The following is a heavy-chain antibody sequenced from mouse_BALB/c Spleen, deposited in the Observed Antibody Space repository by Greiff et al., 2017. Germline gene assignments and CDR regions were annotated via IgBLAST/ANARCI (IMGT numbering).Heavy chain of an antibody. J-gene: IGHJ4*01. V-gene: IGHV1S56*01. CDR3: ARSYDGYYRAMDY. Sequence: VQLQQSGPELVKPGASVKMSCKASGYTFTSYYIHWVKQRPGQGLEWIGWIYPGDGSTKYNEKFKGKTTLTADKSSSTAYILLSSLTSEDSAIYFCARSYDGYYRAMDYWGQGTSVTVSS. CDR1: GYTFTSYY. D-gene: IGHD2-3*01. CDR2: IYPGDGST.